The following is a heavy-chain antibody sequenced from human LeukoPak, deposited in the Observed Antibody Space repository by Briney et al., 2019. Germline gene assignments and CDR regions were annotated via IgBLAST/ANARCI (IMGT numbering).Heavy chain of an antibody. Sequence: GGSLRLSCTASGFTFGDYGLSWVRQAPGKGLEWVGFIRSKAYGGTTEYAASVKGRFTISRDDSKSIAYLQMNSLKIEDTAVYYCTGSFGELTFFDYWGQGSLVTVSS. D-gene: IGHD3-10*01. CDR1: GFTFGDYG. V-gene: IGHV3-49*04. J-gene: IGHJ4*02. CDR2: IRSKAYGGTT. CDR3: TGSFGELTFFDY.